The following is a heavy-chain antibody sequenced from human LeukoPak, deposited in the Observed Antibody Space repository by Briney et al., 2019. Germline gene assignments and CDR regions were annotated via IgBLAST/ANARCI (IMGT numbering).Heavy chain of an antibody. J-gene: IGHJ4*02. V-gene: IGHV3-48*01. Sequence: PGGSLRLSCAASGFTFSSYSMNWVRQAPGRGLEWVSYISSSSSTIYYADSVKGRFTISRDNAKNSLYLQMNSLRAEDTAFYYCARDLTYFDYWGQGTLVTVSS. CDR2: ISSSSSTI. CDR3: ARDLTYFDY. CDR1: GFTFSSYS.